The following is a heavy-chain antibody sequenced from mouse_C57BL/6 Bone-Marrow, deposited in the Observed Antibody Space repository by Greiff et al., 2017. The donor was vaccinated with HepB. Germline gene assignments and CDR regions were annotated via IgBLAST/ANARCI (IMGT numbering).Heavy chain of an antibody. J-gene: IGHJ4*01. V-gene: IGHV1-69*01. Sequence: VQLQQPGAELVMPGASVKLSCKASGYTFTSYWMHWVKQRPGQGLEWIGEIDPSDSYTNYNQKFKGKSTLTVDKSSSTAYMQLSSLPSEDSAVYYFAREFPYYYGSSYDYAMDYWGQGTSVTVSS. CDR3: AREFPYYYGSSYDYAMDY. CDR2: IDPSDSYT. D-gene: IGHD1-1*01. CDR1: GYTFTSYW.